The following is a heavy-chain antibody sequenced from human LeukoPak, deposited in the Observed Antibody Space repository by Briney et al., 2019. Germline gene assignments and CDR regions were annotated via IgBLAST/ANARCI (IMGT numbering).Heavy chain of an antibody. D-gene: IGHD6-13*01. CDR2: IYYSGST. J-gene: IGHJ4*02. V-gene: IGHV4-59*12. CDR3: ARIAAAGTEFDY. Sequence: SETLSLTCTVSGGSISSYYWSWIRQPPGKGLEWIGYIYYSGSTNYNPSLKSRVTISVDKSKNQFSLKLSSVTAADTAVYYCARIAAAGTEFDYWGQGTLVTVSS. CDR1: GGSISSYY.